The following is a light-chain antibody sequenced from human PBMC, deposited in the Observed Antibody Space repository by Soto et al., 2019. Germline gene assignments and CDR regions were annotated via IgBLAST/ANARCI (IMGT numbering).Light chain of an antibody. CDR2: SNN. CDR1: SPNIGSNT. Sequence: QSVLTQPPSASGTPGQRVPTSCLGSSPNIGSNTVNWYQQLPGTPPKLLIYSNNQRPSGVPDRFSGSKSGTSASLAISGLQSEDEADYYCAAWDDSLNGVVFGGGTKLTVL. J-gene: IGLJ2*01. CDR3: AAWDDSLNGVV. V-gene: IGLV1-44*01.